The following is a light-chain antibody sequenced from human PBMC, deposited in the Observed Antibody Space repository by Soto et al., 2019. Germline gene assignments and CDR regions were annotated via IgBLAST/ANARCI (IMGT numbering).Light chain of an antibody. CDR1: SSDVGGYNL. CDR3: CSYAGSPTSNWV. Sequence: QSALTQPASVSGSPGQSITISCTGTSSDVGGYNLVSWYQQPPGQAPKLIIYEDTKRPSGVSNRFSGSKSGNTASLTISGLQTEDEADYYCCSYAGSPTSNWVFGGGTKVTVL. V-gene: IGLV2-23*01. J-gene: IGLJ3*02. CDR2: EDT.